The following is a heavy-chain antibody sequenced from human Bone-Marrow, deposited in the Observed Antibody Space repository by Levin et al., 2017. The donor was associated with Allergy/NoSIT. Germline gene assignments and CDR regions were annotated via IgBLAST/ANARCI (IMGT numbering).Heavy chain of an antibody. CDR2: INWNSGGI. CDR1: GFTFGNYA. D-gene: IGHD6-19*01. J-gene: IGHJ2*01. V-gene: IGHV3-9*01. CDR3: AKGFGGSDWYPAWSFDL. Sequence: GGSLRLSCAASGFTFGNYAMHWVRQAPGKGLEWVSGINWNSGGIGYADSVKGRSTISRDNAKNSLYLHMDSLRPEDTALYYCAKGFGGSDWYPAWSFDLWGRSTLVVVSS.